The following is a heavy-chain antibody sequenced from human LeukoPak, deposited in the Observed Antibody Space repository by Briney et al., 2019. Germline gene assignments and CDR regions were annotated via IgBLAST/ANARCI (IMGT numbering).Heavy chain of an antibody. CDR3: ARDLSGITIFGVVATEYFDF. J-gene: IGHJ4*02. V-gene: IGHV1-18*01. D-gene: IGHD3-3*01. CDR2: ISAYNGNT. Sequence: ASVKVSCKASGYTFTSYGISWVRQAPGQRLEWMGWISAYNGNTNYAQKLQGRVTMTTDTSTSTAYMELRSLRSDDTAVYYCARDLSGITIFGVVATEYFDFWGQGTLVTVSS. CDR1: GYTFTSYG.